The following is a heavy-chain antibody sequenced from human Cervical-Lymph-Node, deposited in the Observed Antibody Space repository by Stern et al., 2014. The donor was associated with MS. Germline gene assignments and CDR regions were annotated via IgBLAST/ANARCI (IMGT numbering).Heavy chain of an antibody. J-gene: IGHJ4*02. CDR3: ARQSSGGYR. CDR1: GGSVSSGNYF. CDR2: VSYSGST. Sequence: QLQLQESGPGLVKPSETLSLTCTVSGGSVSSGNYFWSWIRQPPGKGLEWIGYVSYSGSTNYTPSLKRRVTISVDTSKNQFSLKLTSVTAADTAVYYCARQSSGGYRWGQGTLVTVSS. D-gene: IGHD5-18*01. V-gene: IGHV4-61*01.